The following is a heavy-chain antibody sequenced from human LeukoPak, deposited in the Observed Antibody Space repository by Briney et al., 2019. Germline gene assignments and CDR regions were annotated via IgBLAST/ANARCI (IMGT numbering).Heavy chain of an antibody. CDR2: IYYSGST. CDR3: ARDPSTTVAGAFDI. J-gene: IGHJ3*02. CDR1: GGSISSYY. V-gene: IGHV4-59*01. D-gene: IGHD6-19*01. Sequence: SETLSLTCTVSGGSISSYYWSWIRQPPGKGLEWIGYIYYSGSTNYNPSLKSRVTISVDTSKNQFSLKLSSVTAADTAVYYCARDPSTTVAGAFDIWGQGTMVTVSS.